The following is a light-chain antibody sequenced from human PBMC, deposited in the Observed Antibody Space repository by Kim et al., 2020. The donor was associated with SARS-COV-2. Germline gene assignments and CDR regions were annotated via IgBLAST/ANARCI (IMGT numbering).Light chain of an antibody. CDR2: VNSDGSH. Sequence: ASVNFTCNLSSGHRTYAIAWHQQQPGKDPRFVMKVNSDGSHNKGAGIPDRFSGSSSGAERYLTISSLQSEDEADYYCQTWDTDIRVFGGGTQLTVL. CDR3: QTWDTDIRV. J-gene: IGLJ3*02. V-gene: IGLV4-69*01. CDR1: SGHRTYA.